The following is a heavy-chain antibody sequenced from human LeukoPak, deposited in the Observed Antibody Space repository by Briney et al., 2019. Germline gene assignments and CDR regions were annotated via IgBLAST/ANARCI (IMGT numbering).Heavy chain of an antibody. J-gene: IGHJ4*02. V-gene: IGHV1-18*01. CDR2: ISVYDGNT. CDR1: GYTFTNNE. D-gene: IGHD5-18*01. CDR3: ARLADTAMVASDY. Sequence: ASVKVSCKASGYTFTNNEISWVRQAPGQGLEWMGWISVYDGNTKYAQNLQGRVTMTTDTSKSTAYMELRSLRSDDTAVYYCARLADTAMVASDYWGQGTLVTVSS.